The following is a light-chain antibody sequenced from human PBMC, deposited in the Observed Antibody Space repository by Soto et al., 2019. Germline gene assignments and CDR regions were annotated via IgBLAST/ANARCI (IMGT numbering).Light chain of an antibody. V-gene: IGLV1-51*01. J-gene: IGLJ2*01. CDR3: GTWDTSLSAVV. CDR1: SSNIGKNY. Sequence: QSVLTQPPSVSAAPGQTVTISCSGSSSNIGKNYVSWYQRLPGTAPKLLIYDNNERSSGIPDRFSGSKSGTSATLGIAGLKTGDEADYYCGTWDTSLSAVVFGGGTKVTVL. CDR2: DNN.